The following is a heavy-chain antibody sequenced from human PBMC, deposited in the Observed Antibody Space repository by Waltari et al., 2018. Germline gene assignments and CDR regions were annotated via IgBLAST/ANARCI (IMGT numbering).Heavy chain of an antibody. D-gene: IGHD1-26*01. CDR3: ARDKSIVGATNPGHDY. J-gene: IGHJ4*02. Sequence: QVQLQESGPGLVKPSETLSLTCTVSGGSISSYYWSWIRQPAGKGLEWIGRIYTSGSTNYNPSLKSRVTMSVDTSKNQFSLKLSSVTAADTAVYYCARDKSIVGATNPGHDYWGQGTLVTVSS. CDR2: IYTSGST. V-gene: IGHV4-4*07. CDR1: GGSISSYY.